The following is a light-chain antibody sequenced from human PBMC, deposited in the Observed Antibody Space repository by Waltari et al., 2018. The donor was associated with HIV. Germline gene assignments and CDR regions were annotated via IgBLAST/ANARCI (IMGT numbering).Light chain of an antibody. J-gene: IGLJ2*01. CDR2: DVI. Sequence: QSALTQPPAASGSPGQSVTLSCTGTSSDVGGYNYVSWHQQHPGKAPKLMIYDVIKRPSGVPDRVSGSKSGNTASLTVSGLQPGDEADYYCSSHAGSKVVFGGGTRLTVL. CDR3: SSHAGSKVV. CDR1: SSDVGGYNY. V-gene: IGLV2-8*01.